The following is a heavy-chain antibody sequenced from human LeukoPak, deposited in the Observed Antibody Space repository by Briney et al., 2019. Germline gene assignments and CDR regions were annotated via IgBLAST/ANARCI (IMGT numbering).Heavy chain of an antibody. CDR1: GFTFSSYA. D-gene: IGHD1-26*01. V-gene: IGHV3-30-3*01. CDR3: AKDLERFWRPGGSYSVY. J-gene: IGHJ4*02. CDR2: ISYDGSNK. Sequence: GGSLRLSCAASGFTFSSYAMHWVRQAPGKGLEWVAVISYDGSNKYYADSVKGRFTISRDNSKNTLYLQMNSLRAEDTAVYYCAKDLERFWRPGGSYSVYWGQGTLVTVSS.